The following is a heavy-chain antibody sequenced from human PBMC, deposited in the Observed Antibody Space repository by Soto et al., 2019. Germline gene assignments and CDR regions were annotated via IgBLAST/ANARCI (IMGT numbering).Heavy chain of an antibody. CDR3: ARADCTNGVCYYGHWFDP. CDR1: GGTFSSYA. J-gene: IGHJ5*02. CDR2: IIPIFGTA. V-gene: IGHV1-69*13. Sequence: SVKVSCKASGGTFSSYAISWVRQAPGQGLEWMGGIIPIFGTANYAQKFQGRVTITADESTSTAYMELSSLRSEDTAVYYCARADCTNGVCYYGHWFDPWGQGTLVTVSS. D-gene: IGHD2-8*01.